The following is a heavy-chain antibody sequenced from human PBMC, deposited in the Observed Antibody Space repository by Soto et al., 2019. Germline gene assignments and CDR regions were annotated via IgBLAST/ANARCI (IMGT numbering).Heavy chain of an antibody. CDR1: GFTFSDCA. Sequence: EVQLLESGGGLVQPGGSLRLSCAASGFTFSDCALSWVRQAPGKGLEWVSTISVSGANTYYADSVKGRFTISRDNSKNPLYLHMYSLRVDDTAVYYCAKRAPGIFYFDYWGQGTLATVSS. CDR3: AKRAPGIFYFDY. J-gene: IGHJ4*02. D-gene: IGHD1-1*01. V-gene: IGHV3-23*01. CDR2: ISVSGANT.